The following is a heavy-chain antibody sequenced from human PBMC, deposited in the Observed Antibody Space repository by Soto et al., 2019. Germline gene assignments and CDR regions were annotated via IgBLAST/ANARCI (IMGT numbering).Heavy chain of an antibody. J-gene: IGHJ6*02. Sequence: QVQLVESGGGVVLPGRSLRLSCAASGFTFSSYGMHWVRQAPGNGLEWGAVIWYDGSNKYYADSVKGRFTISRDNSKNTMYLQMNSLRAEDTAVYYCASSGIAVAGTFNGMDVWGQGATVIFSS. CDR1: GFTFSSYG. D-gene: IGHD6-19*01. CDR2: IWYDGSNK. V-gene: IGHV3-33*01. CDR3: ASSGIAVAGTFNGMDV.